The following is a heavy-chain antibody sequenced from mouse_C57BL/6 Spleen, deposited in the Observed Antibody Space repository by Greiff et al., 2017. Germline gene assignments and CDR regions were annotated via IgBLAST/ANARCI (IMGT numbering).Heavy chain of an antibody. CDR1: GYTFTSYW. J-gene: IGHJ4*01. CDR3: AIYDGYYGAMDD. V-gene: IGHV1-52*01. CDR2: IDPSDSET. Sequence: VQLQQPGAELVRPGSSVKLSCKASGYTFTSYWMHWVKQRPIQGLEWIGNIDPSDSETHYNQKFKDKATLTVDKSSSTAYMQLSSLTSEDSAVYYCAIYDGYYGAMDDWGQGTSVTVSS. D-gene: IGHD2-3*01.